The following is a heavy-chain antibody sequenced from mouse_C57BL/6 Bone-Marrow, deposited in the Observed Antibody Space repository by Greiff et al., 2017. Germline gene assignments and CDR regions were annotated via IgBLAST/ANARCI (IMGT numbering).Heavy chain of an antibody. V-gene: IGHV14-4*01. CDR2: IDPENGDT. Sequence: EVQLQQSGAELVRPGASVKLSCTASGFNIKDDYMHWVKQRPEQGLEWIGWIDPENGDTAYASKFQGKATITADTSSNPAYLQLSSLTSEDTAVYYCTTGTGTGFDYWGQGTTLTVSS. CDR1: GFNIKDDY. CDR3: TTGTGTGFDY. D-gene: IGHD4-1*01. J-gene: IGHJ2*01.